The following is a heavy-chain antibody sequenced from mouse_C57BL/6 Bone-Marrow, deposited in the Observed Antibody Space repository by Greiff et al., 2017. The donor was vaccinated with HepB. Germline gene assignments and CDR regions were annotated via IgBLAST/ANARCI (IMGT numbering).Heavy chain of an antibody. V-gene: IGHV15-2*01. CDR2: LLPSIGRT. CDR3: ARGPITTVVVDAMDY. J-gene: IGHJ4*01. Sequence: VQLQQSGSELRSPGSSVKLSCKAFDSEVFPIAYMSWVRQKPGHGLEWMGGLLPSIGRTIYGEKFEDNATLDADTLSNTAYVELNSLTSEDSAIYYCARGPITTVVVDAMDYWGQGTSVTVSS. CDR1: DSEVFPIAY. D-gene: IGHD1-1*01.